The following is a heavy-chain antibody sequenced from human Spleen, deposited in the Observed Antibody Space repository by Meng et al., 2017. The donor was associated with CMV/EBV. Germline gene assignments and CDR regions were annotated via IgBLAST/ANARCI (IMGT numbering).Heavy chain of an antibody. CDR1: GFTFSDFY. J-gene: IGHJ4*02. CDR3: VRDYIGSTTL. V-gene: IGHV3-11*04. CDR2: ITTSGRTM. D-gene: IGHD2/OR15-2a*01. Sequence: GGSLRLSCAASGFTFSDFYISWIRQAPGKGLEWISYITTSGRTMFYADSVKGRFTISRDNAKNSLYLQMNSLRAEDTAVYYCVRDYIGSTTLWGQGTLVTVSS.